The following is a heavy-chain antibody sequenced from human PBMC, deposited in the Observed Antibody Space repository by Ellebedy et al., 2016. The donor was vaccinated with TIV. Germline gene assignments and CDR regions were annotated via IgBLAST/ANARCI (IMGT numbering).Heavy chain of an antibody. CDR2: INYSGTT. Sequence: SETLSLXXAVYGGSFSGFSWSWIRQSPGMGLEWIGEINYSGTTNYNPSLKSRVTISIDTSKNKFSLKLTSVTAADIAVYFCARDDLGAALDYWGPGMQVTGSS. CDR3: ARDDLGAALDY. V-gene: IGHV4-34*01. J-gene: IGHJ4*02. CDR1: GGSFSGFS. D-gene: IGHD6-13*01.